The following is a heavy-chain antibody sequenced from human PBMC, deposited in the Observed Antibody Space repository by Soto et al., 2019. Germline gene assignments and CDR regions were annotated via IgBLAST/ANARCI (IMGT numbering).Heavy chain of an antibody. CDR1: GGSITSSGSS. CDR2: IFYTGNT. CDR3: ARHGMGAAGWFDP. D-gene: IGHD1-26*01. Sequence: SETLSLTCTVSGGSITSSGSSWAWLRQTPGKGLEGIGSIFYTGNTYYNPSLWSRVTISADTSKNRFSLKMTSVTAADTAVYYCARHGMGAAGWFDPWGQGTLVTVSS. J-gene: IGHJ5*02. V-gene: IGHV4-39*01.